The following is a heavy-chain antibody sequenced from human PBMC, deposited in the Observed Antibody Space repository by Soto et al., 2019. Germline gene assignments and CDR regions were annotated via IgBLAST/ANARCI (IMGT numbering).Heavy chain of an antibody. CDR2: INPSSGRT. D-gene: IGHD2-15*01. J-gene: IGHJ6*02. CDR1: GYTFTSYS. CDR3: ARDHNFGFILYAMYV. V-gene: IGHV1-46*01. Sequence: QVQLVQSGAEVKKPGASVRVSCKASGYTFTSYSMHWVRQAPGQGLEWMGIINPSSGRTSYAQNFQGRVTMTSDTSTSIVYMEMSSLKSEDTAVYYCARDHNFGFILYAMYVWGQGTTVTVSS.